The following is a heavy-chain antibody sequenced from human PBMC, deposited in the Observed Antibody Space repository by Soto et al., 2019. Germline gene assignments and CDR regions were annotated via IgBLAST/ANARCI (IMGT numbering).Heavy chain of an antibody. CDR1: GGSFSGFY. CDR2: INDSGTT. CDR3: ARYSNNWFQTEGMDV. Sequence: SETLSLTCAIYGGSFSGFYWSWIRQPPGKGLEWIGEINDSGTTNYNPSLKSRVTMSVDTSKKQFSLKLTSVTAADTAVYYCARYSNNWFQTEGMDVWGQGTTVTVSS. J-gene: IGHJ6*02. V-gene: IGHV4-34*01. D-gene: IGHD6-13*01.